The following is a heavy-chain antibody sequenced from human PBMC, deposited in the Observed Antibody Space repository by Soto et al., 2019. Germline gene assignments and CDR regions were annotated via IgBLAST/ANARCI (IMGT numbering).Heavy chain of an antibody. V-gene: IGHV3-48*03. J-gene: IGHJ4*02. CDR3: AKDLLPSIVGGVYYFDY. Sequence: PWGSLRRAGAASVFTFSSYVMNWVRQAPGKGLEWVSYISSSGSTIYYADSVKGRFTISRDNSKNTLYLQMNSLRAEDTAVYYCAKDLLPSIVGGVYYFDYWGQGTLVTVSS. CDR2: ISSSGSTI. CDR1: VFTFSSYV. D-gene: IGHD1-26*01.